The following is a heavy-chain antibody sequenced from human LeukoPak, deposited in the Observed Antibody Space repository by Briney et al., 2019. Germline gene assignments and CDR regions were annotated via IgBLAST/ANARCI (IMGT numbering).Heavy chain of an antibody. J-gene: IGHJ4*02. CDR1: GFTFSSYA. V-gene: IGHV3-30-3*01. CDR2: ISYDGSNK. Sequence: GGSLRLSCAASGFTFSSYAMHWVRQAPGKGLEWVAVISYDGSNKYYADSVKGRFTISRDNSKNTLYLQMNSLRAEDTAVYYCARLLSGNWGQGTLVTVSS. CDR3: ARLLSGN. D-gene: IGHD2-15*01.